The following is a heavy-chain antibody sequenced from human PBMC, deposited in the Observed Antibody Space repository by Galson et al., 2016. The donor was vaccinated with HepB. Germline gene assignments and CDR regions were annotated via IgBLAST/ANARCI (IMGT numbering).Heavy chain of an antibody. J-gene: IGHJ4*02. CDR2: ISWNSGSI. CDR3: AKDGCTSTSCYSC. V-gene: IGHV3-9*01. D-gene: IGHD2-2*01. Sequence: SLRLSCAASGFIFKDYAMHWVRQAPGKGLEWVSSISWNSGSIGYADSVKGRFTISRDNAKNSLYLQMSSLRADDSAVYYCAKDGCTSTSCYSCWGQGTLVTVSS. CDR1: GFIFKDYA.